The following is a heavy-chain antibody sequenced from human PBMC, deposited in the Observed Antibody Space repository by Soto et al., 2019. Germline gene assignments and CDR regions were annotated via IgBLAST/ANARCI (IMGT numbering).Heavy chain of an antibody. V-gene: IGHV4-31*03. J-gene: IGHJ3*02. Sequence: QVQLQESGPGLVKPSQTLSLTCTVSGGSISSGGYYWSWIRQHPGKGLEWIGYIYYSGSTYYNPSLKSRVTISVDTSKNQFSLKLSSVTXXXTAVYYCARADGXRXXXXXSTHTVDAFDIWGQGTMVTVSS. CDR3: ARADGXRXXXXXSTHTVDAFDI. D-gene: IGHD2-2*01. CDR1: GGSISSGGYY. CDR2: IYYSGST.